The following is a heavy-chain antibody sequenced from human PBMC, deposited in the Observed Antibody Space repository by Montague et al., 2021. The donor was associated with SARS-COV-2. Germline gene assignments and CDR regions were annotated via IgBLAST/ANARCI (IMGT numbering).Heavy chain of an antibody. CDR1: GFTFSSYA. CDR2: ISYDGSNK. J-gene: IGHJ3*02. Sequence: SLRLSCGASGFTFSSYAMHWVRQAPDKGLEWVAVISYDGSNKYYADSXKGRFTISRDNSKNTLYLQMNSLRAEDTAVYYCARAAQKQYVLLWFGELLHDAFDIWGQGTMVTVSS. D-gene: IGHD3-10*01. V-gene: IGHV3-30-3*01. CDR3: ARAAQKQYVLLWFGELLHDAFDI.